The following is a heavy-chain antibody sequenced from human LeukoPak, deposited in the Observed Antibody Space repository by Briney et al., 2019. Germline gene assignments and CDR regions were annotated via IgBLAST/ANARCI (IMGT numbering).Heavy chain of an antibody. CDR3: ARDHGLEMIARRGFDF. CDR2: IYSGGST. Sequence: PGGSLRLSCAASGFTVSSNYMSWVRQAPGKGLEWVSVIYSGGSTYYADSVKGRFTISRDNSKNTLYLQMNSLRAEDTAIYYCARDHGLEMIARRGFDFWGQGTLVTVSS. CDR1: GFTVSSNY. V-gene: IGHV3-53*01. D-gene: IGHD5-24*01. J-gene: IGHJ4*02.